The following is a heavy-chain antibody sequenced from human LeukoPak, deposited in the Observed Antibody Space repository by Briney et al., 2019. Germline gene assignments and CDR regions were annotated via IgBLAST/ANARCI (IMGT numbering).Heavy chain of an antibody. CDR1: GYTFTSYY. CDR3: ARDLGYCGGDCYPESPDY. D-gene: IGHD2-21*02. J-gene: IGHJ4*02. Sequence: GASVKVSCKASGYTFTSYYMHWVRQAPGQGLEWMGIINPSGGSTSYAQKFQGRVTMTRDTSTSTVYMELSSLRSEDTAVYYCARDLGYCGGDCYPESPDYWGQGTLVTVSS. V-gene: IGHV1-46*01. CDR2: INPSGGST.